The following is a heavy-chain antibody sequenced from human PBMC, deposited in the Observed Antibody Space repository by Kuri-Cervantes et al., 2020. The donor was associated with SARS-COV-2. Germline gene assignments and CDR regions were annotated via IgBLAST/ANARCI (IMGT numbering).Heavy chain of an antibody. CDR1: GFTVSSNY. Sequence: GESLKISCAASGFTVSSNYMSWVRQAPGKGLEWVSVIYSGGSTYYADSVKGRFTISRDNSKNTLYLQMNSLRAEDTAVYYCAKDLHSNYYYYYMDVWGKGTTVTASS. J-gene: IGHJ6*03. CDR3: AKDLHSNYYYYYMDV. CDR2: IYSGGST. D-gene: IGHD4-11*01. V-gene: IGHV3-53*01.